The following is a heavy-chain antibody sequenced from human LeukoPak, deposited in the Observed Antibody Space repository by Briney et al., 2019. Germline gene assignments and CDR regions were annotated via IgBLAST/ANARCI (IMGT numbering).Heavy chain of an antibody. V-gene: IGHV3-53*01. J-gene: IGHJ4*02. CDR3: ASLPEDDYYDSSGLWDY. CDR1: GFTVSSNY. CDR2: IYSGGST. Sequence: GGSLRLSCAASGFTVSSNYMSWVRQAPGKGLEWVSVIYSGGSTYYADSVKGRFTISRGNSKNTLYLQMNSLRAEDTAVYYCASLPEDDYYDSSGLWDYWGQGTLVTVSS. D-gene: IGHD3-22*01.